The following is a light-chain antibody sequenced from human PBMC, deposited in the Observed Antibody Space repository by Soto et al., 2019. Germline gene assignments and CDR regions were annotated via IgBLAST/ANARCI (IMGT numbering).Light chain of an antibody. V-gene: IGLV1-47*02. CDR3: AAWDDSLSGRV. J-gene: IGLJ3*02. CDR1: GSNIGPNY. Sequence: QAVLTQPPSASGTTGQRVTMSCSRSGSNIGPNYVYWFQQFPGTAPKLLIYNNDQRPSGVPDRFSGSKSGTSASLDISGLRSEDEADYYCAAWDDSLSGRVFGGGTKLTVL. CDR2: NND.